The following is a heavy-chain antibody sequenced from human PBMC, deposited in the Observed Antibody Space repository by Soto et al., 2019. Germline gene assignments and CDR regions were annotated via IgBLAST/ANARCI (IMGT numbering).Heavy chain of an antibody. Sequence: GSLRLSCAASGFTLSSYDMHWVRQAPGKGLEWVAVMSHDGAKKSYTDSVKGRFTISRDNSNTLSLQMNSLRAEDTAVYFCAKDRRRGGYCSSASCYADSSAGYFFDHWGQGTVVTVSS. J-gene: IGHJ4*02. CDR2: MSHDGAKK. V-gene: IGHV3-30*18. CDR3: AKDRRRGGYCSSASCYADSSAGYFFDH. CDR1: GFTLSSYD. D-gene: IGHD2-2*01.